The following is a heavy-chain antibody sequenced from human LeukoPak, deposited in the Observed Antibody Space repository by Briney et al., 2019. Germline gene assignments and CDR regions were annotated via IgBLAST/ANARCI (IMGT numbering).Heavy chain of an antibody. V-gene: IGHV1-2*02. Sequence: ASVKVSFKASGYTFTGYYMHWVRQAPGQGLEWMGWINPNSGGTNYAQKFQGRVTMTRDTSISTAYMELSRLRSDDTAVYYCARGVAGVYFYYYMDVWGKGTTVTVSS. CDR2: INPNSGGT. D-gene: IGHD1-14*01. J-gene: IGHJ6*03. CDR3: ARGVAGVYFYYYMDV. CDR1: GYTFTGYY.